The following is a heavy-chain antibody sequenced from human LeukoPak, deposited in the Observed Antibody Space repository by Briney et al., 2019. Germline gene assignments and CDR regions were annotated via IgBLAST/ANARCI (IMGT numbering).Heavy chain of an antibody. V-gene: IGHV1-18*01. J-gene: IGHJ4*02. D-gene: IGHD4-23*01. CDR3: ARERDYGGNYDY. CDR2: ISAYNGNT. CDR1: GYTFTSYG. Sequence: ASVKVSCEASGYTFTSYGISWVRQAPGQGLEWMGWISAYNGNTNYAQKLQGRVTMTTDTSTSTAYMELRSLRSDDTAVYYCARERDYGGNYDYWGQGTLVTVSS.